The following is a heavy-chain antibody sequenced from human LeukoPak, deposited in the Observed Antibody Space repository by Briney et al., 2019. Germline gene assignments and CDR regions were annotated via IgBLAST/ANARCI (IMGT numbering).Heavy chain of an antibody. CDR3: ARPYTHGYYYYGMDV. V-gene: IGHV1-69*13. D-gene: IGHD4-11*01. J-gene: IGHJ6*02. CDR1: GYTFTSYY. Sequence: ASVKVSCKASGYTFTSYYMHWVRQAPGQGLEWMGGIIPIFGTANYAQKFQGRVTIIADESTSTAYMELSSLRSEDTAVYYCARPYTHGYYYYGMDVWGQGTTVTVSS. CDR2: IIPIFGTA.